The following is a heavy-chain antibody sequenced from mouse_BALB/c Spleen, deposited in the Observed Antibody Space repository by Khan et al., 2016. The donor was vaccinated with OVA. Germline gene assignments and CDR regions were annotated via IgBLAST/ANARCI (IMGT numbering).Heavy chain of an antibody. V-gene: IGHV3-2*02. CDR2: ISYSGST. Sequence: VQLKESGPGLVKPSQSLSLTCTVTGYSITSGYGWNWIRQFPGNKLEWMGYISYSGSTNYNPSLQSRISITRDPSKNQFFLQLNSVTTEDTATYYCARTARIKYWGQGTTLTVSS. CDR1: GYSITSGYG. J-gene: IGHJ2*01. CDR3: ARTARIKY. D-gene: IGHD1-2*01.